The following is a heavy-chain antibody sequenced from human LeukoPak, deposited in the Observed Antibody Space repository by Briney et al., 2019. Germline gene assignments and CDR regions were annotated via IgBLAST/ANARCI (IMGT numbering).Heavy chain of an antibody. CDR3: AREGSSWFQFDY. V-gene: IGHV1-46*01. D-gene: IGHD6-13*01. CDR2: INPSGGST. Sequence: ASVKVSRKSSGYTFTSYYMHWVRQAPGQGLEWMGIINPSGGSTSHAQKFQGRVTMTRDTSTSTVYMELSSLRSEDTAVYYCAREGSSWFQFDYWGQGTLVTVSS. CDR1: GYTFTSYY. J-gene: IGHJ4*02.